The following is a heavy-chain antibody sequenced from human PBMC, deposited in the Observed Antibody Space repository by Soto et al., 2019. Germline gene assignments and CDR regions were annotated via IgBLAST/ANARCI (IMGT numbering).Heavy chain of an antibody. Sequence: ASGKVSCKASGYTCTSYDINWVRQATGQGLEWMGWMNPNSGNTGYAQKFQGRVTMTRNTSISTAYMELSSLRSEDTAVYYCARFLDTAMVHDYWGQGTLVTVSS. D-gene: IGHD5-18*01. J-gene: IGHJ4*02. CDR2: MNPNSGNT. V-gene: IGHV1-8*01. CDR1: GYTCTSYD. CDR3: ARFLDTAMVHDY.